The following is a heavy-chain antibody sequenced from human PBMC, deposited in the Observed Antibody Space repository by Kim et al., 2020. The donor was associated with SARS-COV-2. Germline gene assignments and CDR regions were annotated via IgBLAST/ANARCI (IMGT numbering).Heavy chain of an antibody. V-gene: IGHV4-59*08. Sequence: SETLSLTCTVSGGSISSYYWSWIRQPPGKGLEWIGYIYYSGSTNYNPSLKSRVTISVDTSKNQFSLKLSSVTAADTAVYYCARSDAATFSPATLFDYWGQGTLVTVSS. CDR2: IYYSGST. CDR3: ARSDAATFSPATLFDY. D-gene: IGHD2-15*01. J-gene: IGHJ4*02. CDR1: GGSISSYY.